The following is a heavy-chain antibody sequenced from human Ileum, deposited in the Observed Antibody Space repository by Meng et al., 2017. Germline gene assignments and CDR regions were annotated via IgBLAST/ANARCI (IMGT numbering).Heavy chain of an antibody. D-gene: IGHD4-17*01. J-gene: IGHJ5*02. CDR1: GGAISSYY. CDR2: IYTSGSA. V-gene: IGHV4-4*07. CDR3: ARDVVPTVTYYYNWLDP. Sequence: QVQTQEAGLGVVKPSETLSLTSTFCGGAISSYYWSWIRQPAGKGLEWIGRIYTSGSANYNPSLKSRVTMSVDTSKNQFSLKLSSVTAADTAVYYCARDVVPTVTYYYNWLDPWGQGTLVTVSS.